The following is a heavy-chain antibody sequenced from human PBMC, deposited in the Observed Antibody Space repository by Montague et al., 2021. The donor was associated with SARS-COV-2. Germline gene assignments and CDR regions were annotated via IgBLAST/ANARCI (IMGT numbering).Heavy chain of an antibody. J-gene: IGHJ5*02. CDR1: GFTIVSYW. Sequence: SLRLSCAASGFTIVSYWMSWVRQAPGKGLEWVANIRQDGSDKYYVDSVRGRFTISRDNAKNSLYLQMSSLRVEDTGVYYCTRDRDYGDYLNWFNPWGQGTLVTVSS. CDR3: TRDRDYGDYLNWFNP. V-gene: IGHV3-7*01. D-gene: IGHD4-17*01. CDR2: IRQDGSDK.